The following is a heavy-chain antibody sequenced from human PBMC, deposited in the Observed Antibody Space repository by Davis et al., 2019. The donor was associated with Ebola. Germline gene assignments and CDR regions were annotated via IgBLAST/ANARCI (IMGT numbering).Heavy chain of an antibody. CDR1: EYTLTELS. J-gene: IGHJ4*02. D-gene: IGHD4-17*01. Sequence: ASVKVSCKVSEYTLTELSIHWVRQAPGQGLEWMGRINPNSGGTNYAQKFQGRVTMTRDTSISTAYMELSRLRSDDTAVYYCASGTTVTTGFDNWGQGTLVTVSS. CDR3: ASGTTVTTGFDN. V-gene: IGHV1-2*06. CDR2: INPNSGGT.